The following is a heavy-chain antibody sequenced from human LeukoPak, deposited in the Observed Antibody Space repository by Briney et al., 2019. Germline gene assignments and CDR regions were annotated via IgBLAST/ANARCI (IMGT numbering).Heavy chain of an antibody. Sequence: GGSLRLSCAASGFTFSSYWMHWVRQAPGKGLVWVSRINSDGSSTSYADSVKGRFTISRDNAKNTLYLQMNSLRAEDTAVYYCARAANYDYVWGCYRPYNWFDPWGQGTLVTVSS. CDR1: GFTFSSYW. V-gene: IGHV3-74*01. J-gene: IGHJ5*02. CDR2: INSDGSST. D-gene: IGHD3-16*02. CDR3: ARAANYDYVWGCYRPYNWFDP.